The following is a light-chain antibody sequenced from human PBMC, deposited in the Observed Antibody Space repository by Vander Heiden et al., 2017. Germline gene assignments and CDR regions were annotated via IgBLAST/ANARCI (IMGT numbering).Light chain of an antibody. CDR3: QSADSSGTHYV. Sequence: SYELTQPPSVSVSPGPTARITCSGDALPKQYAYWYQQKPGQAPVLVIYNDSERPAGIPERFSGSSSGTTVTLTISGVQAEDEADYYCQSADSSGTHYVFGTGTKVTVL. CDR2: NDS. V-gene: IGLV3-25*03. CDR1: ALPKQY. J-gene: IGLJ1*01.